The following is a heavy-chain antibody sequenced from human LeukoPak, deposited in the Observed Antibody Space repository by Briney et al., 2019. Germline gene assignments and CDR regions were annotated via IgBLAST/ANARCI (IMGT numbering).Heavy chain of an antibody. CDR1: GGSISSYY. J-gene: IGHJ6*03. Sequence: SETLSLTCTVSGGSISSYYWSWIRQPPGKGLEWIGYIYYSGSTNYNPSLKSRVTISVDTSKNQFSLKLSSVTAADTAVYYCARDSPYYYGSGSATYYMDVWGKGTTVAISS. V-gene: IGHV4-59*01. CDR3: ARDSPYYYGSGSATYYMDV. D-gene: IGHD3-10*01. CDR2: IYYSGST.